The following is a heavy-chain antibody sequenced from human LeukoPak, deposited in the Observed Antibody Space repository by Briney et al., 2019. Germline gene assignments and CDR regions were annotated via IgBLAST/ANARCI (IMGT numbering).Heavy chain of an antibody. J-gene: IGHJ4*02. Sequence: PGGSLRLSCSASGFTVSSNYMSLVRQAPGKGLEWVSVIYSGGSTYYADSVKGRFTISRDNSKNTLYLQMNSLRAEDTAVYYCNYDFWSGNDYWGQGTLVTVSS. V-gene: IGHV3-53*01. CDR3: NYDFWSGNDY. CDR1: GFTVSSNY. D-gene: IGHD3-3*01. CDR2: IYSGGST.